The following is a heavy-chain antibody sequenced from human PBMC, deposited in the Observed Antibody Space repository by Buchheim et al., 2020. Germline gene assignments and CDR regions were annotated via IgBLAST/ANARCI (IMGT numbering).Heavy chain of an antibody. D-gene: IGHD2-2*01. CDR3: VRDFSPNCGTRCYLTFDN. J-gene: IGHJ4*02. CDR1: GFIFSSYS. Sequence: EVQLVESGGGLVQPGGSLRLSCAASGFIFSSYSMNWLRQAPGKGLEWISYISSSTTTIYYAKSVKGRFTISRDNVKNSLYLQMNSLRAEDTAVYYCVRDFSPNCGTRCYLTFDNWGQGTL. CDR2: ISSSTTTI. V-gene: IGHV3-48*04.